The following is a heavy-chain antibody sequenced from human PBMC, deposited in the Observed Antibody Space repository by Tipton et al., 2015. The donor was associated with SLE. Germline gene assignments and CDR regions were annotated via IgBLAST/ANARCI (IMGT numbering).Heavy chain of an antibody. CDR2: IYTSGST. CDR1: GGSISSGSYY. CDR3: AAWGYGYFDY. J-gene: IGHJ4*02. Sequence: TLSLTCTVSGGSISSGSYYWSWIRQPAGKGLEWIGYIYTSGSTNYNPSLKSRVTISVDTSKNQFSLKLSSVTAADTAVYYCAAWGYGYFDYWGQGTLVTVSS. V-gene: IGHV4-61*09. D-gene: IGHD7-27*01.